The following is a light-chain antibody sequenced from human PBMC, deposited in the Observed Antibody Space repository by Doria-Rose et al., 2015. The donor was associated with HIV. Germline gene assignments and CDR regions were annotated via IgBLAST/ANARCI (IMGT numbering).Light chain of an antibody. CDR3: HQYNNWPT. CDR2: GAS. V-gene: IGKV3-15*01. J-gene: IGKJ5*01. Sequence: DIVMTQTPETLSVSPGESATLSCRASQSVSTDLAWYQHQPGQAPRLLIWGASTRATGIPARFSGSGSGTEFTLTISSLQSEDFAIYFCHQYNNWPTFGQGTRLDIK. CDR1: QSVSTD.